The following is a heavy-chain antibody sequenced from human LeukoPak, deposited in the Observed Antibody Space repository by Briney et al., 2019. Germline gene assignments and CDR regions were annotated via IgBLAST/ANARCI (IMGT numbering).Heavy chain of an antibody. D-gene: IGHD3-10*01. CDR3: ARDHITMVRGVIYDAFDI. J-gene: IGHJ3*02. Sequence: GGSLRLSCAASGFTVSSNYMSWVREAPGKGLEWVSVIYSGGSTYYADSVKGRFTLSRNNSNTTLYLQMNSLRAEDTAVYYCARDHITMVRGVIYDAFDIWGQGTMVTVSS. V-gene: IGHV3-53*01. CDR2: IYSGGST. CDR1: GFTVSSNY.